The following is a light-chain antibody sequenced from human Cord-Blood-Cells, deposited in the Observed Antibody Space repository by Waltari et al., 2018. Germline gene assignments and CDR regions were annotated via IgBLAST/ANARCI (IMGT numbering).Light chain of an antibody. Sequence: QAVLTQPASLSASPGGSASLTCTLRSGINVGTYRIYWYQQKPGSPPQYLLRYKSDSDKQQGSGVPSRFSGSKDASANAGILLISGLQSEDEADYYCMIWHSSAWVFGGGTKLTVL. J-gene: IGLJ3*02. CDR1: SGINVGTYR. CDR2: YKSDSDK. V-gene: IGLV5-45*01. CDR3: MIWHSSAWV.